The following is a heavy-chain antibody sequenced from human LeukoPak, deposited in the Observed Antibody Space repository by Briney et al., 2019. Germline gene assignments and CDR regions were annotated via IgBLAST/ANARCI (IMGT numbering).Heavy chain of an antibody. D-gene: IGHD3-10*01. V-gene: IGHV3-7*05. CDR3: ARDFI. J-gene: IGHJ4*02. CDR1: GFTFSSHW. Sequence: PGGSLRLSCVGSGFTFSSHWMSWVRQAPGKGLEWVANIKQDGSEVDYVDSVKGRFTISRDNAKNSLFLQMNSLRAEDTAVHYCARDFIWGQGTLVTVSS. CDR2: IKQDGSEV.